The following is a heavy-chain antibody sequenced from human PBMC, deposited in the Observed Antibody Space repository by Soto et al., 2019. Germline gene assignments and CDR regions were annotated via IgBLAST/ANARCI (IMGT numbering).Heavy chain of an antibody. Sequence: PGGSLRLSCAASGFTFSNYALTWVRQAPGKGLEWVSAISGSGGTTYYADSVQGRFTISRDNSKNTLYLQMNSLRAEDTAVYYCAKYSSSSDFDYWGQGTLVTVSS. CDR2: ISGSGGTT. J-gene: IGHJ4*02. V-gene: IGHV3-23*01. D-gene: IGHD6-6*01. CDR1: GFTFSNYA. CDR3: AKYSSSSDFDY.